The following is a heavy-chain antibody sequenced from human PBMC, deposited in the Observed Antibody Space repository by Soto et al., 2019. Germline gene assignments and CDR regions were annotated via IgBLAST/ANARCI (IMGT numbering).Heavy chain of an antibody. Sequence: GGSLRLSCSASGFTFSIYAMHWVRQAPGKGLEYVSVISTNGGSTYYADSVKGRFTISRDNSKNTVYLQMSSLRAEDTAVYYCVKGGYYYDSSAYYPFDYWGQGTLVTVSS. CDR2: ISTNGGST. CDR3: VKGGYYYDSSAYYPFDY. D-gene: IGHD3-22*01. CDR1: GFTFSIYA. J-gene: IGHJ4*02. V-gene: IGHV3-64D*06.